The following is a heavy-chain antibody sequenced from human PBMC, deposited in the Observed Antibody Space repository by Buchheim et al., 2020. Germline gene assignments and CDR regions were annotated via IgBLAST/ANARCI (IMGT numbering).Heavy chain of an antibody. CDR1: GGSISSYY. J-gene: IGHJ4*02. V-gene: IGHV4-59*08. CDR3: ASISMGLDY. D-gene: IGHD5-24*01. Sequence: QVQLQESGPGLVKPSETLSLTCTVSGGSISSYYWSWIRQPPGKGLEWIGYIYYSGSTNYNPSLKSRVTISVDTSKNQFSLKLSPVTAADTAVYYCASISMGLDYWGQGTL. CDR2: IYYSGST.